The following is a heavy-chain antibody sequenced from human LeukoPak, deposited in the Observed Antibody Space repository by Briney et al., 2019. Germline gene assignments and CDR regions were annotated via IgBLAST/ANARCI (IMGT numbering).Heavy chain of an antibody. V-gene: IGHV5-51*01. J-gene: IGHJ4*02. CDR1: GYIFTNYW. Sequence: GESLKISCKGSGYIFTNYWIGWVRQMPGKGLECMGIIYPSDSDTGYSPSFQGQVTISVDKSTNTAYLQWSSLKASDTAMYYCARHGSIGAHTNYFDYWGQGTLVTVSS. D-gene: IGHD6-6*01. CDR2: IYPSDSDT. CDR3: ARHGSIGAHTNYFDY.